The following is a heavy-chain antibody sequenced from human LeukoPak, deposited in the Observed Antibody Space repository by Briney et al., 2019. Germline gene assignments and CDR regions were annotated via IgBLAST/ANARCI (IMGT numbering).Heavy chain of an antibody. J-gene: IGHJ5*02. CDR1: EVTFSTYT. Sequence: SPGGSLRLSCAASEVTFSTYTMTWVRQAPGKGLEWVSSISGSGNYTYYADSLKGRFTISRDNANNLLFLQMNSLRAEDTAVYYCARDLGQYYDTSDNWFDPWGQGTLVTVSS. CDR2: ISGSGNYT. D-gene: IGHD3-22*01. CDR3: ARDLGQYYDTSDNWFDP. V-gene: IGHV3-21*04.